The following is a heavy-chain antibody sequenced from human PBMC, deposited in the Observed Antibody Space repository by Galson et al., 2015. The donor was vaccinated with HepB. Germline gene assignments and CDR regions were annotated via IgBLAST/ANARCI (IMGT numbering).Heavy chain of an antibody. J-gene: IGHJ4*02. V-gene: IGHV3-21*06. CDR2: IGGGSIYI. Sequence: SLRLSCAASGFIFSNRNMGWVRQAPGKGPEWVPSIGGGSIYIKYADSVRGRFSISRDNARNSMYLQMNSLRAEDTAVYYCVREGDFDGNIDTWGQGTLVTVSS. CDR3: VREGDFDGNIDT. D-gene: IGHD2/OR15-2a*01. CDR1: GFIFSNRN.